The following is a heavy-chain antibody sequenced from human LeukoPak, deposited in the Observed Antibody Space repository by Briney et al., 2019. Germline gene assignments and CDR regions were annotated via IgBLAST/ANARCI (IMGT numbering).Heavy chain of an antibody. CDR1: GGSIESYY. Sequence: SETLSLTCSVSGGSIESYYWSWIRQPPGKGLEFIGYIAASGTTKHNPSLKSRVTLSMDTSKNQFSLKLRSVTAADTAVYFCARSLGARPGYWGQGTLVTVSS. D-gene: IGHD1-26*01. CDR3: ARSLGARPGY. J-gene: IGHJ4*02. CDR2: IAASGTT. V-gene: IGHV4-4*08.